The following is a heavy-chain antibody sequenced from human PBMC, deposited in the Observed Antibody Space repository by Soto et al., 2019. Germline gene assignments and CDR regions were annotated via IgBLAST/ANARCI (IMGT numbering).Heavy chain of an antibody. D-gene: IGHD5-12*01. J-gene: IGHJ4*02. Sequence: EVQLVESGGGLVQPGRSMRLSCAASGFTSGFTFDYYAMHWVRQAPGKGLEWVSGISWNSGSIGYADSVKGRFTISRDNDKNSLYLQMRSLRSEATAFYYCAKEDLLLGYSGYGHFDYWGQGTLVTVSS. CDR2: ISWNSGSI. CDR3: AKEDLLLGYSGYGHFDY. V-gene: IGHV3-9*01. CDR1: GFTFDYYA.